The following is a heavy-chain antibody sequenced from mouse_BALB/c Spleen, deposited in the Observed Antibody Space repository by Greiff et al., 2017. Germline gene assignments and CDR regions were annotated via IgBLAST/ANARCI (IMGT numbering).Heavy chain of an antibody. Sequence: EVKLVESGPGLVKPSQSLSLTCTVTGYSITSDYAWNWIRQFPGNKLEWMGYISYSGSTSYNPSLKSRISITRDTSKNQFFLQLNSVTTEDTATYYCARKIFTTGGYAMDYWGQGTSVTVSS. CDR3: ARKIFTTGGYAMDY. CDR1: GYSITSDYA. V-gene: IGHV3-2*02. CDR2: ISYSGST. D-gene: IGHD1-1*01. J-gene: IGHJ4*01.